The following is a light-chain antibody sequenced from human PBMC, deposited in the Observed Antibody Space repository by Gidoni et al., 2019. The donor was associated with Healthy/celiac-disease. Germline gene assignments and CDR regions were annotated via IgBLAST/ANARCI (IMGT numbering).Light chain of an antibody. J-gene: IGKJ2*01. Sequence: EIVLTQSPGTLSLSPGERPTLSCRASQSISSNYLAWYQQKPGQAPRLLIYGASSRATGIPDRFSGSGSGTDFTLTISRLEPEDFAVYYCQQYGNSPYTFGPGTKLEI. CDR1: QSISSNY. CDR2: GAS. CDR3: QQYGNSPYT. V-gene: IGKV3-20*01.